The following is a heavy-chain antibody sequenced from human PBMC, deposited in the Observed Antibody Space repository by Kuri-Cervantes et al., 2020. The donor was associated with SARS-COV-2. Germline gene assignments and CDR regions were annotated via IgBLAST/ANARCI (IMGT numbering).Heavy chain of an antibody. D-gene: IGHD2-21*01. V-gene: IGHV3-30*18. CDR1: GFTFSSYG. J-gene: IGHJ4*02. CDR3: AKDRVGVQDF. Sequence: GGSLRLSCAASGFTFSSYGMHWVRQAPGKGLEWVAVISYDGSNKYYADSVEGRFTISRDNSKNTLYLHMKSLRSEDTAMYYCAKDRVGVQDFWGQGTLVTVSS. CDR2: ISYDGSNK.